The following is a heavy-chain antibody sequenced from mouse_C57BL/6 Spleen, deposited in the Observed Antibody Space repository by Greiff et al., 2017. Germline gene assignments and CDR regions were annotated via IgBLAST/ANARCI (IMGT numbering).Heavy chain of an antibody. V-gene: IGHV1-80*01. CDR2: IYPGDGDT. D-gene: IGHD2-2*01. CDR1: GYAFSSYW. CDR3: ARRGYDGYYYAMDY. J-gene: IGHJ4*01. Sequence: QVQLQQSGAELVKPGASVKISCKASGYAFSSYWMNWVKQRPGKGLEWIGQIYPGDGDTNYNGKFKGKATLTADKSSSTAYMQLSSRTSEDDAVYFCARRGYDGYYYAMDYWGQGTSVTVSS.